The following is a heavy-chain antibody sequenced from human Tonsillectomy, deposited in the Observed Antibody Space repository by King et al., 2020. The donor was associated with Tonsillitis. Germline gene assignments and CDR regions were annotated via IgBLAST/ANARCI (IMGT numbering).Heavy chain of an antibody. CDR3: ARLLNPYWYFDL. V-gene: IGHV4-59*08. Sequence: QLQESGPGLVKPSETLSLTCTVSGGSISNYYWSWIRQPPGKGLEWIGYIYDSGSTNYNPSLKSRVTISVDTSKNQFSLKLSSVTAADTAVYHCARLLNPYWYFDLWGRGTLVTVSS. J-gene: IGHJ2*01. CDR2: IYDSGST. CDR1: GGSISNYY.